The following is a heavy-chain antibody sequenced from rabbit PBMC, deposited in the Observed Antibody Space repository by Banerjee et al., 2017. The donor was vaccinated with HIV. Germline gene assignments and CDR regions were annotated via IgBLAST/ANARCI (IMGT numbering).Heavy chain of an antibody. V-gene: IGHV1S45*01. CDR3: ARTAYTVTSYCLLWDL. D-gene: IGHD8-1*01. J-gene: IGHJ4*01. CDR1: GFSFSSSYY. Sequence: QEQLEESGGDLVKPEGSLTLTCTASGFSFSSSYYMCWVRQAPGKGLEWIGCIYTSSGNTVYASWVNGRFTISSHNAQNTLYLQLNSLTAADTATYFCARTAYTVTSYCLLWDLWGPGTLVTVS. CDR2: IYTSSGNT.